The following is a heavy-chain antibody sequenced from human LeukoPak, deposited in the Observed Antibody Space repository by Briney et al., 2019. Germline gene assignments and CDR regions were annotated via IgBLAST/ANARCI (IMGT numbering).Heavy chain of an antibody. CDR3: ARDKAMVAGGNWFDP. CDR1: GYTFTSLD. Sequence: ASVKVSCKASGYTFTSLDINWVRQATGQGLEWMGWINPKSGFSGYAQQFQGRLTITRDTSKSTAYMELTSLRSEDTAVYYCARDKAMVAGGNWFDPWGQGTLVTVSS. J-gene: IGHJ5*02. D-gene: IGHD5-18*01. V-gene: IGHV1-8*03. CDR2: INPKSGFS.